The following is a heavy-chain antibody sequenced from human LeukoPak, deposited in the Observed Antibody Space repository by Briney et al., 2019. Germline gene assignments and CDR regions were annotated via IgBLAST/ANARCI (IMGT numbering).Heavy chain of an antibody. Sequence: SETLSLTGVVSGASISSSHWWSWVRQPPRKGLEWIGEIYHGGSTNCNPSLKGRVTISVDRSNNQFSLRLTSVTAADTAVYYCARGEEHGSGTVHFDYWGQGTLVTVSS. D-gene: IGHD3-10*01. CDR3: ARGEEHGSGTVHFDY. J-gene: IGHJ4*02. V-gene: IGHV4-4*02. CDR1: GASISSSHW. CDR2: IYHGGST.